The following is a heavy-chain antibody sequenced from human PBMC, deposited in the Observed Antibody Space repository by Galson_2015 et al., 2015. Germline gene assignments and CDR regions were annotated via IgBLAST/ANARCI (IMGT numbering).Heavy chain of an antibody. J-gene: IGHJ4*02. CDR3: ARGRGFIFDF. CDR2: LSKTDTA. CDR1: GFTAGSNY. V-gene: IGHV3-53*01. D-gene: IGHD3-10*01. Sequence: SLRLSCAASGFTAGSNYMAWFRQAPGKGLEWVSVLSKTDTAYYVDSVRGGFTISRDNSKNTVYLQMDYLTVDDTAVYYCARGRGFIFDFWGQGTLVTVSS.